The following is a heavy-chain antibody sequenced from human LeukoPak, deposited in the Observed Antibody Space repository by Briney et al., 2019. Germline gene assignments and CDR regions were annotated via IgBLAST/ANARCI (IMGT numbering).Heavy chain of an antibody. J-gene: IGHJ5*02. V-gene: IGHV4-39*07. CDR3: ASRIAVAGGIKT. Sequence: SETLSLTCTVSGGSISSSSYYWGWIRQPPGKGLEWIGSMYYSGTTYYNPSLKSRVTISVDTSKNQFSLKLSSVTAADTAVYYCASRIAVAGGIKTWGQGTLVTVSS. CDR2: MYYSGTT. CDR1: GGSISSSSYY. D-gene: IGHD6-19*01.